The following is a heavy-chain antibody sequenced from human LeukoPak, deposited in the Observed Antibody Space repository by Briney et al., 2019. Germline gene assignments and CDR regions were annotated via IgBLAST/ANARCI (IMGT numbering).Heavy chain of an antibody. CDR1: GFTFSSYG. J-gene: IGHJ4*02. CDR3: AKDVGYCSSTSCHYFDY. V-gene: IGHV3-30*18. Sequence: GGSLRLSCAASGFTFSSYGMHWVRQAPGKGLEWVAVISYDGSNKYYADSVKGRFTISRDNSKNTLYLQMNSLRAEDTAVYYCAKDVGYCSSTSCHYFDYWGQGTLSPSPQ. CDR2: ISYDGSNK. D-gene: IGHD2-2*01.